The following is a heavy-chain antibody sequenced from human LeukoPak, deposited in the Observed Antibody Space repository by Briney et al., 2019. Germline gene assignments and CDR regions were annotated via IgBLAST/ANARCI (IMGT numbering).Heavy chain of an antibody. V-gene: IGHV3-23*01. CDR3: AKVKGSEGYCSITSCLADY. D-gene: IGHD2-2*01. CDR1: GFTFSSYA. Sequence: GGSLRLSCAASGFTFSSYAMSWVRQAPGKGLEWVSAISSSGGSTYYADSVKGRFTISRDNSKNTLYLQLNSLRSEDTAVYYCAKVKGSEGYCSITSCLADYWGQGTLVTVSS. J-gene: IGHJ4*02. CDR2: ISSSGGST.